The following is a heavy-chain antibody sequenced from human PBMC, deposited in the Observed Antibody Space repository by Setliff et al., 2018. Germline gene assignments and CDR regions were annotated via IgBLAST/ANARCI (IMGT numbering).Heavy chain of an antibody. CDR1: ADSLTNNF. J-gene: IGHJ4*02. Sequence: SETLSLTCLVSADSLTNNFWTWIRRPPGKGLEWIGYIYPDGTTNYHPSLRSRVTISQDTSKNQFSLKLTSVTAADTAVYFCARALSSGSYWNPRPFYSDSWGQGTLVTVSS. CDR2: IYPDGTT. D-gene: IGHD3-10*01. CDR3: ARALSSGSYWNPRPFYSDS. V-gene: IGHV4-4*08.